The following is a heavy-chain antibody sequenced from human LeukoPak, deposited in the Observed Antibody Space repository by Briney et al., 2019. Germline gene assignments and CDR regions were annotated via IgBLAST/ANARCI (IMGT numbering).Heavy chain of an antibody. Sequence: GGSLRLSCTASGFTFSGYSMNWVRQAPGKGLEWVASISSTSSYIYYADSMKGRFTISRDNAKNSLYLQMRSLRAEDTAVYYCARVEAWQWLARLDPSPFDHWGQGTLVTVSS. CDR2: ISSTSSYI. CDR3: ARVEAWQWLARLDPSPFDH. CDR1: GFTFSGYS. J-gene: IGHJ4*02. V-gene: IGHV3-21*06. D-gene: IGHD6-19*01.